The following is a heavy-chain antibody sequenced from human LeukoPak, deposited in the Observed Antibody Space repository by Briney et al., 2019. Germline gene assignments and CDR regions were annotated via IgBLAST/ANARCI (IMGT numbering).Heavy chain of an antibody. CDR1: GFAFDDFA. Sequence: SGRSLRLSCAASGFAFDDFAMPWVRQAPGKGLEWVSAISWNSGTIAYTDSVKGRFTISRDNANKFLYLEMNSLSPEDMAVYYCAKAGYGDDFDYWGQGTLVTVSS. CDR3: AKAGYGDDFDY. V-gene: IGHV3-9*03. CDR2: ISWNSGTI. J-gene: IGHJ4*02. D-gene: IGHD4/OR15-4a*01.